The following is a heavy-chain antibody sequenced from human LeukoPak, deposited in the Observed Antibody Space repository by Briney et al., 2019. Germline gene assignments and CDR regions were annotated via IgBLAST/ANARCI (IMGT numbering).Heavy chain of an antibody. CDR2: IIPIFGTA. CDR1: GGTFSSYA. J-gene: IGHJ6*02. V-gene: IGHV1-69*01. Sequence: SVKVSCKASGGTFSSYAISWVRQAPGQGLEWMGGIIPIFGTANYAQKFQGRVTITADESTSTAYMELSSLRSEDTAVYYCARGDGSGWYGYYYYGMDVWGQGTTVTVSS. CDR3: ARGDGSGWYGYYYYGMDV. D-gene: IGHD6-19*01.